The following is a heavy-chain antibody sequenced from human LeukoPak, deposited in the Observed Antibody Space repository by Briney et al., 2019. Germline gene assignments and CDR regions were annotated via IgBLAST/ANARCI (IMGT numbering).Heavy chain of an antibody. Sequence: GGSLRLSCAASGFTFRSYEMNWVRQAPGKGLEGVSYISSGGSTKYYVDSVKGRFTISRDNAKNSLNLQMNSLRAEDTAVYYCARDRWFDPWGQGTLVTVSS. CDR1: GFTFRSYE. CDR3: ARDRWFDP. J-gene: IGHJ5*02. CDR2: ISSGGSTK. V-gene: IGHV3-48*03.